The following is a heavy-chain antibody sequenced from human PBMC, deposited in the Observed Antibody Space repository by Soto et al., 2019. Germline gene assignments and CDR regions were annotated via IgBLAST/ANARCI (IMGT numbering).Heavy chain of an antibody. Sequence: ASVKVSCKASGDTFTSYYMHWVRQAPGQGLEWMGIINPSGGSTSYAQKFQGRVTMTRDTSTSTVYMELSSLRSEDTAVYYCARDYDYYDSSGYSSHFEYWGQGTLVTVSS. CDR1: GDTFTSYY. CDR2: INPSGGST. D-gene: IGHD3-22*01. V-gene: IGHV1-46*01. J-gene: IGHJ4*02. CDR3: ARDYDYYDSSGYSSHFEY.